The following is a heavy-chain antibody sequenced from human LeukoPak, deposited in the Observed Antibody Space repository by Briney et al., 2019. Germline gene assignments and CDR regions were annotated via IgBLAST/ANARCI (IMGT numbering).Heavy chain of an antibody. CDR1: GFTFSDHY. Sequence: GGSLRLSCAASGFTFSDHYMDWVRQAPGKGLEWVSSISSSSSYIYYADSVKGRFTISRDNAKNSLYLQMNSLRAEDTAVYYCARDGGSYFDYWGQGTLVTVSS. CDR2: ISSSSSYI. V-gene: IGHV3-21*01. CDR3: ARDGGSYFDY. D-gene: IGHD3-3*01. J-gene: IGHJ4*02.